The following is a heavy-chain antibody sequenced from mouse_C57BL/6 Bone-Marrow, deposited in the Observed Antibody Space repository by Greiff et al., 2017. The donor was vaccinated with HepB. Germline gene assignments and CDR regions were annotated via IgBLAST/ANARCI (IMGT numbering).Heavy chain of an antibody. Sequence: QVHVKQPGAELVKPGASVKVSCKASGYTFTSYWMHWVKQRPGQGLEWIGRIHPSDSDTNYNQKFKGKATLTVDKSSSTAYMQLSSLTSEDSAVYYCAMERDYGSSYDWYFDVWGTGTTVTVSS. CDR3: AMERDYGSSYDWYFDV. V-gene: IGHV1-74*01. J-gene: IGHJ1*03. CDR2: IHPSDSDT. D-gene: IGHD1-1*01. CDR1: GYTFTSYW.